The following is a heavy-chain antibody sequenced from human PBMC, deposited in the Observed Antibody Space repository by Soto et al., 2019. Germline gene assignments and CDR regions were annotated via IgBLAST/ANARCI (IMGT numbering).Heavy chain of an antibody. V-gene: IGHV2-5*02. CDR1: GFSLSTSGVG. CDR2: IYWDDDK. CDR3: ANSPSNSSSWKRWGFDY. J-gene: IGHJ4*02. Sequence: QITLKESGPTLVKPTQTLTLTCTFSGFSLSTSGVGVGWIRQPPGKALEWLALIYWDDDKRYSPSLKSRLTIPKDTSKNSVVLTMPNMDPVDTATYYCANSPSNSSSWKRWGFDYWGQGTLVTVSS. D-gene: IGHD6-13*01.